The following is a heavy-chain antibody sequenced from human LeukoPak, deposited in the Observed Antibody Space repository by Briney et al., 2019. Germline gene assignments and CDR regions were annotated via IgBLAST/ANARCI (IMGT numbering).Heavy chain of an antibody. V-gene: IGHV1-18*01. Sequence: ASVKVSCKASVYTFIDYYIHWVRQAPGQGLEWMGWISSYKSNTNYAQKFQGRVTMTTDTSTSTAYMELRSLRSDDTAVYYCATTDIVATKPFDYWGQGTLVTVSS. J-gene: IGHJ4*02. D-gene: IGHD5-12*01. CDR1: VYTFIDYY. CDR3: ATTDIVATKPFDY. CDR2: ISSYKSNT.